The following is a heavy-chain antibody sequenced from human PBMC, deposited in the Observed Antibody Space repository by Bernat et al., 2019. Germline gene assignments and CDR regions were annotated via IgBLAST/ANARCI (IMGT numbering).Heavy chain of an antibody. CDR2: ISAGGGGT. Sequence: EVQLAESGGGLVQPGGSLKLSCAASGFTYGNYAMSWVRQAPGKGLEWVSSISAGGGGTYFGDSVRGRFTISRDNSKNTLNLQMNSLRAEDTAVYYCAKEGYSRGVIDFWGQGTLVIVSS. CDR3: AKEGYSRGVIDF. V-gene: IGHV3-23*04. J-gene: IGHJ4*02. D-gene: IGHD6-13*01. CDR1: GFTYGNYA.